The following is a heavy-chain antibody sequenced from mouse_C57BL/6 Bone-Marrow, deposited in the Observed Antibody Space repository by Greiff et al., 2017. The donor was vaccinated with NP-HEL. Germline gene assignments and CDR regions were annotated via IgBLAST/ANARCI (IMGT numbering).Heavy chain of an antibody. Sequence: EVQGVESGGGLVKPGGSLKLSCAASGFTFSSYAMSWVRQTPEKRLEWVATISDGGSYTYYPDNVKGRFTISRDNAKNNLYLQMSHLKSEDTAMYYCARDEEGDFDYWGQGTTLTVSS. J-gene: IGHJ2*01. CDR3: ARDEEGDFDY. CDR2: ISDGGSYT. CDR1: GFTFSSYA. V-gene: IGHV5-4*01.